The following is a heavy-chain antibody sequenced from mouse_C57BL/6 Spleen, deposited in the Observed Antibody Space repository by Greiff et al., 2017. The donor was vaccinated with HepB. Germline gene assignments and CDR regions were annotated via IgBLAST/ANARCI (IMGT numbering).Heavy chain of an antibody. D-gene: IGHD1-1*01. V-gene: IGHV1-18*01. CDR1: GYTFTDYN. CDR3: ARHQSRTADYYGSSGNYFDY. Sequence: EVHLVESGPELVKPGASVKIPCKASGYTFTDYNMDWVKQSHGKSLEWIGDINPNNGGTIYNQKFKGKATLTVDKSSSTAYMELRSLTSEDTAVYYCARHQSRTADYYGSSGNYFDYWGQGTTLTVSS. CDR2: INPNNGGT. J-gene: IGHJ2*01.